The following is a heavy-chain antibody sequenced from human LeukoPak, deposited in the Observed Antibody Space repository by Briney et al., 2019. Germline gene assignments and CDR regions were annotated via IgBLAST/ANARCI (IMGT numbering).Heavy chain of an antibody. CDR3: ATADSSSSGWYFDL. Sequence: ASVTVSCKVSGYTLTELSMHWVRQAPGKGLEWMGGFDPEDGETIYAQKFQGRVTMTEDTSTDTAYMELSSLRSEDTAVYYCATADSSSSGWYFDLWGRGTLVTVSS. CDR1: GYTLTELS. J-gene: IGHJ2*01. CDR2: FDPEDGET. D-gene: IGHD6-6*01. V-gene: IGHV1-24*01.